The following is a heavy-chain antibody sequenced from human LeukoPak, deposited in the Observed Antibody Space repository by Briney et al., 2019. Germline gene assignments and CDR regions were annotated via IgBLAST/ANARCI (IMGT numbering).Heavy chain of an antibody. CDR2: TYYRSKWYY. V-gene: IGHV6-1*01. CDR1: GDSVSSNSAT. D-gene: IGHD3-16*01. Sequence: SQTLSLTCAFSGDSVSSNSATWNWIRQSPSRGLQWLGRTYYRSKWYYGYAVSVKSRITINPDTSKNQFSLQLNSVTAEDTAVYYCARVGHPWGIEDAFDIWGQGTMVTVSS. J-gene: IGHJ3*02. CDR3: ARVGHPWGIEDAFDI.